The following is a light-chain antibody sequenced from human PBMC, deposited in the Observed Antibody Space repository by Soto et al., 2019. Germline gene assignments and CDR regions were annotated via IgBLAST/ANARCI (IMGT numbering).Light chain of an antibody. Sequence: DIQMTQSPSSVSASVGDRVTITCRASQGIGRELAWYQQRPGKAPNLLIYAASSLQSGVPSRFSGSGSGTDFTLTIIGLQPEDFGTYYCQPTSNFPRTFGGGTKVEIK. CDR2: AAS. CDR1: QGIGRE. CDR3: QPTSNFPRT. V-gene: IGKV1-12*01. J-gene: IGKJ4*01.